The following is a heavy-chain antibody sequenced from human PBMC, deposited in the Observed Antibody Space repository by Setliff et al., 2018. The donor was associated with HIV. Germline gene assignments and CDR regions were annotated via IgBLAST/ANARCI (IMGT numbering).Heavy chain of an antibody. CDR3: ALANNVSTARWNH. CDR2: INPNSGGT. Sequence: ASVKVSCKASGYTFTGYYMHWVRQAPGQGLQWMGWINPNSGGTNYAQKLQGRVTMTRDTSISTAYMELSSLRSDDTAVYYCALANNVSTARWNHWGRGTLVTVSS. J-gene: IGHJ5*02. CDR1: GYTFTGYY. V-gene: IGHV1-2*02. D-gene: IGHD1-20*01.